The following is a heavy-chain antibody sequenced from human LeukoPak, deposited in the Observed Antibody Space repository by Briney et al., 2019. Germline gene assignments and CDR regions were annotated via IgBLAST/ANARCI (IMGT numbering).Heavy chain of an antibody. CDR3: ARDEVLRYFDWFSYYGMDV. J-gene: IGHJ6*04. CDR1: GFTFSSYA. V-gene: IGHV3-30*04. D-gene: IGHD3-9*01. CDR2: ISYDGSNK. Sequence: GGSLRLSCAASGFTFSSYATHWVRQAPGKGLEWVVVISYDGSNKYYADSVKGRFTISRDNSKNTLYLQMNSLRAEDTAVYYCARDEVLRYFDWFSYYGMDVWGKGTTVTVSS.